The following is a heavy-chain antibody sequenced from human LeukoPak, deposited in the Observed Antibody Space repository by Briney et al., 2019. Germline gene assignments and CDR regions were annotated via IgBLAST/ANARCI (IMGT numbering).Heavy chain of an antibody. CDR2: VSAGGGSA. J-gene: IGHJ3*02. D-gene: IGHD3-16*02. CDR1: GFTFSSYA. Sequence: QTGGSLRLSCAASGFTFSSYAMNWVRQAPGKGLEWVSGVSAGGGSAYYADSVKGRFTISRDNAKNSLYLQMNSLRAEDTAVYYCARDTSSGLRLGELSSLDAFDIWGQGTMVTVSS. V-gene: IGHV3-23*01. CDR3: ARDTSSGLRLGELSSLDAFDI.